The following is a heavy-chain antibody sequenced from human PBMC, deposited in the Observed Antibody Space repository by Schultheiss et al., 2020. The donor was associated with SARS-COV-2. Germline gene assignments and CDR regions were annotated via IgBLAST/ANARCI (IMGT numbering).Heavy chain of an antibody. Sequence: SQTLSLTCAVYGGSFSGYYWSWIRQPPGKGLEWIGYIYYSGSTYYNPSLKSRVTISVDTSKNQFSLKLSSVTAADTAVYYCARWDRVDSLFDYWGQGTLVTVSS. CDR3: ARWDRVDSLFDY. D-gene: IGHD3-3*01. V-gene: IGHV4-34*09. J-gene: IGHJ4*02. CDR1: GGSFSGYY. CDR2: IYYSGST.